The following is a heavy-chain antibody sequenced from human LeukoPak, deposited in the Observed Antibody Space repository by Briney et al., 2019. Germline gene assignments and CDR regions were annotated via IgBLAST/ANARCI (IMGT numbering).Heavy chain of an antibody. V-gene: IGHV3-23*01. Sequence: GGALRLSCAASGFTFSNSAMSWVRQAPGKGLEWVSTLSGSGITTYYADSVKGRFTISRDNSKNTLYLQMNSLRAEDTAVYYCAKGIYSSGWSYFDYWGHGTLVTVSS. J-gene: IGHJ4*01. CDR2: LSGSGITT. CDR3: AKGIYSSGWSYFDY. D-gene: IGHD6-19*01. CDR1: GFTFSNSA.